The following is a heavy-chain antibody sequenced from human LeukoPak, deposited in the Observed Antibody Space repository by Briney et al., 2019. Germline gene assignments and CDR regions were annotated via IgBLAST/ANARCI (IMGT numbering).Heavy chain of an antibody. CDR3: ARRRIHVNAFDI. CDR2: IYYSGST. CDR1: GGSISSSSYY. V-gene: IGHV4-39*01. J-gene: IGHJ3*02. Sequence: SETLSLTCTVSGGSISSSSYYWGWIRQPPGKGLEWIGSIYYSGSTYYNPSLKSRVTISVDTSKNQFSLKLSSVTAADTAVYYCARRRIHVNAFDIWGQGTMVTVSS.